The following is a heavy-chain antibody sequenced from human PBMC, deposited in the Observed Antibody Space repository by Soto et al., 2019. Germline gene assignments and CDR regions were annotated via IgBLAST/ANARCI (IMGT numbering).Heavy chain of an antibody. CDR1: GFTFSSYG. CDR3: ARASGYNSPLDY. J-gene: IGHJ4*02. V-gene: IGHV3-33*01. D-gene: IGHD5-12*01. Sequence: QVQLVESGGGVVQPGRSLRLSCAASGFTFSSYGMHWVRQAPGKGLEWVAVIWYDGSNKYYADSVKGRFTISRDNSKNTMYLQMNSVGAEYTAVDYCARASGYNSPLDYWGQGTLVTVSS. CDR2: IWYDGSNK.